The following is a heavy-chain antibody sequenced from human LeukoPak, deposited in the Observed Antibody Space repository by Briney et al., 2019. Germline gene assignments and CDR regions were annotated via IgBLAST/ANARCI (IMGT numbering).Heavy chain of an antibody. CDR1: GFTFSTYS. J-gene: IGHJ3*02. V-gene: IGHV3-21*01. CDR2: ISSSSSYI. D-gene: IGHD5-12*01. Sequence: PGGSLRLSCAASGFTFSTYSMNWVRQAPGKGLEWVSYISSSSSYIYYADSVKGRFTISRDNAKNSLYLQMNSLRAEDTAVYYCARDAGGSGYHAFDIWGQGTMVTVSS. CDR3: ARDAGGSGYHAFDI.